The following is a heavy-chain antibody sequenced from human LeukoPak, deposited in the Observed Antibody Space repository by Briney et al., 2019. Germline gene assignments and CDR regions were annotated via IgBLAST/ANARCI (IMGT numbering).Heavy chain of an antibody. D-gene: IGHD6-13*01. CDR2: IYTSGST. V-gene: IGHV4-4*09. CDR3: ARSRSYSSTWYNP. CDR1: GGSIGTYY. Sequence: SETLSLTCTVSGGSIGTYYWSWIRQPPGKGLKRIGYIYTSGSTSYNPSLKSRVTISVDTSKNQFSLKLTSVTAADSAVYYCARSRSYSSTWYNPWGQGTLVTVSS. J-gene: IGHJ5*02.